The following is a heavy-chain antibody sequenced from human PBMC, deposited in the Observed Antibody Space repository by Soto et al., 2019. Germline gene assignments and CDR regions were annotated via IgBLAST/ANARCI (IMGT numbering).Heavy chain of an antibody. CDR2: VSGCGGST. CDR1: GFTFSSYA. V-gene: IGHV3-23*01. Sequence: GGSLRLSCAASGFTFSSYAMSWVRQAQGKGLELVSVVSGCGGSTYYADPVKGRFTISRDNSKNTLYLQMNSLRAEDTAVYYCAKDRGVAVTTWFDPWGQGTLVTVSS. J-gene: IGHJ5*02. CDR3: AKDRGVAVTTWFDP. D-gene: IGHD4-17*01.